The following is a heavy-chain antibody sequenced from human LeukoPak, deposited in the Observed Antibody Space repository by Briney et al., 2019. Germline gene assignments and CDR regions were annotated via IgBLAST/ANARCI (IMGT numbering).Heavy chain of an antibody. CDR2: ISNDGSNE. CDR3: ARDYSIPPAAGSLYNWFTP. V-gene: IGHV3-30*03. J-gene: IGHJ5*02. CDR1: GFTFSSYG. D-gene: IGHD6-13*01. Sequence: PGGSLRLSCAASGFTFSSYGMHWVRQAPGKGLEWVAVISNDGSNEFYANSVKGRFTITRDTSKNTLYLQMNSLRTEDTAVYYCARDYSIPPAAGSLYNWFTPWGQGTLVTVSS.